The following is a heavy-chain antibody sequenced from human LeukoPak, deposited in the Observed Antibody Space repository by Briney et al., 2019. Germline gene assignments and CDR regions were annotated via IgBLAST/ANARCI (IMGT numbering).Heavy chain of an antibody. D-gene: IGHD1-26*01. Sequence: GGSLRLSCAASGFTVSSNYISWVRRAPGTGLKWVSVIYASGSSYYADSVKGRFSVSRDNSKNTVYLQMNTLRVEDTAVYYCAREVGSWGQGTLVTVSS. J-gene: IGHJ5*02. CDR1: GFTVSSNY. V-gene: IGHV3-66*01. CDR2: IYASGSS. CDR3: AREVGS.